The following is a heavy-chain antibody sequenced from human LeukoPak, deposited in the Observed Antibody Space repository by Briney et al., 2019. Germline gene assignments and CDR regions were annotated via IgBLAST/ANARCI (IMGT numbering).Heavy chain of an antibody. D-gene: IGHD6-13*01. Sequence: PGRSLRLSCVASGFIFRNYAMHWVRQAPGKGLEWGAVGSHDGRNKIYGDSAKGRFTISRDNPKHTVYLQMDNLRPEDTAVHYCAKDRHSRTWSFFDFWGQGTLVPVSS. CDR1: GFIFRNYA. CDR2: GSHDGRNK. V-gene: IGHV3-30*18. J-gene: IGHJ4*02. CDR3: AKDRHSRTWSFFDF.